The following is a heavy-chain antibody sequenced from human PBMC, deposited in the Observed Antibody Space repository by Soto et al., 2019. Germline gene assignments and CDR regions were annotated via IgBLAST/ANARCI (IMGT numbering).Heavy chain of an antibody. J-gene: IGHJ3*02. V-gene: IGHV1-18*01. Sequence: GASVKVSCKASGYTFTSYGISWARQAPGQGLEWMGWISAYNGNTNYAQKLQGRVTMTTDTSTSTAYMELRSLRSDDTAVYYCARFRYSLYRDAFDIWGQGTMVTVSS. CDR2: ISAYNGNT. D-gene: IGHD3-16*01. CDR3: ARFRYSLYRDAFDI. CDR1: GYTFTSYG.